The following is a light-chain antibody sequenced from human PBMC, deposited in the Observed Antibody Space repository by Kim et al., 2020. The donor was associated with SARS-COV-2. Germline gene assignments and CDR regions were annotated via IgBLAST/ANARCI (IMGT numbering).Light chain of an antibody. CDR1: QGVSTD. CDR2: GDS. CDR3: QQYENWPAWT. Sequence: EIVMTQSPAALSVSPGERATFSCRASQGVSTDLAWYQQKPGQAPRLLIYGDSTRATGVPARFSGSGSGTEFTLSISSLQSEDFAVYYCQQYENWPAWTFGRGTKVDIK. J-gene: IGKJ1*01. V-gene: IGKV3-15*01.